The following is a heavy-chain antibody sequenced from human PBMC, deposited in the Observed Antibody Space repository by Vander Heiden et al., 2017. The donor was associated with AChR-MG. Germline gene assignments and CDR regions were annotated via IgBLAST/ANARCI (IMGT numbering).Heavy chain of an antibody. J-gene: IGHJ4*02. CDR3: ARATGTTGDWDY. CDR1: GFPFSRYS. CDR2: ISSSSSYI. D-gene: IGHD1-1*01. V-gene: IGHV3-21*01. Sequence: EVQLVESGGGLVKPGGSLRLSCAASGFPFSRYSVNWVRQAPGKGLEWVSSISSSSSYIYYADSVKGRFTISRDNAKNSLYLQMNSLRAEDTAVYYCARATGTTGDWDYWGQGTLVTVSS.